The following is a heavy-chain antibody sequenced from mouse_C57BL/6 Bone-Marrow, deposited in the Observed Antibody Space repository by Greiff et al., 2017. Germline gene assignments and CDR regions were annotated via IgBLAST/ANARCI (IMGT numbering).Heavy chain of an antibody. J-gene: IGHJ3*01. CDR1: GYTFTSYW. CDR2: IYPSDSET. V-gene: IGHV1-61*01. CDR3: ASTALEGFAY. D-gene: IGHD3-1*01. Sequence: QVQLQQPGAELVRPGSSVKLSCKASGYTFTSYWMDWVKQRPGQGLEWIGNIYPSDSETHYNQKFKDKATLTVDKSSSTAYMQLSSLTSEDSAVYFCASTALEGFAYWGQGTLVTVSA.